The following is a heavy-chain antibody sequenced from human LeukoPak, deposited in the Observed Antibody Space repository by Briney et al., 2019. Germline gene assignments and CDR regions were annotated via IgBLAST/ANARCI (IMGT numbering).Heavy chain of an antibody. Sequence: DPSETLSLTCDVNGGSLSGYYWTWIRQPPGKGLEWIGEINHSGSTNYDPSLKSRVTISVDTSKNQFSLKLSSVTAADTAVYYCARRREDIVVVPAAREHYYYYYMDVWGKGTTVTISS. D-gene: IGHD2-2*01. CDR3: ARRREDIVVVPAAREHYYYYYMDV. CDR1: GGSLSGYY. CDR2: INHSGST. J-gene: IGHJ6*03. V-gene: IGHV4-34*01.